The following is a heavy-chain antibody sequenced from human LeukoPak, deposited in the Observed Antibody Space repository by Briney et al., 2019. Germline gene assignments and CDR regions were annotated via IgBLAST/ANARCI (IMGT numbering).Heavy chain of an antibody. CDR2: TRYDGSNK. J-gene: IGHJ4*02. Sequence: GGSLRLSCAASGFTFSSYGMHWVRQAPGKGLEWVAFTRYDGSNKYYADSVKGRFTISRDNSKNTLYLQMNSLRAEDTAVYFCAKGSRDGYNSGVYWGQGTLVTVSS. D-gene: IGHD5-24*01. CDR1: GFTFSSYG. V-gene: IGHV3-30*02. CDR3: AKGSRDGYNSGVY.